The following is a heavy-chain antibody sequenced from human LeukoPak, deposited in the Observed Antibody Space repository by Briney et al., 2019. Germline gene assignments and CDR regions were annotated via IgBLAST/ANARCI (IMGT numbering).Heavy chain of an antibody. CDR2: IYPGDSDT. CDR1: GYSFASFW. J-gene: IGHJ6*02. CDR3: ASIVVAAAGRGYYYYGMDV. Sequence: KPGESLKISCKGSGYSFASFWIGWVRQMPGKGLEWMGIIYPGDSDTRYSPSFQGQVTISADKSISTTYVQWSSLKASDTAMYYCASIVVAAAGRGYYYYGMDVWGQGTTVTVSS. V-gene: IGHV5-51*01. D-gene: IGHD6-13*01.